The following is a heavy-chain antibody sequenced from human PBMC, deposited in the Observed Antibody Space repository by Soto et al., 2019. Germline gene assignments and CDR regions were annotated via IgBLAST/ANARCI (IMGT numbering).Heavy chain of an antibody. CDR2: ISSSGSTI. J-gene: IGHJ4*02. CDR1: GFTFSDYY. CDR3: ARRGYNWNYDAYYFDY. V-gene: IGHV3-11*01. Sequence: GGSLRLSCAASGFTFSDYYMSWIRQAPGKGLEWVSYISSSGSTIYYADSVKGRFTISRDNAKNSLYLQMNSLRAEDTAVYYCARRGYNWNYDAYYFDYWGQGTLVTVSS. D-gene: IGHD1-7*01.